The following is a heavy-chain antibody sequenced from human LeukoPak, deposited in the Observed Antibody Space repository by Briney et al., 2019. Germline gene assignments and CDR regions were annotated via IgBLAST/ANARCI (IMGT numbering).Heavy chain of an antibody. V-gene: IGHV4-59*08. CDR3: ARRDIYGAGSHYDN. D-gene: IGHD3-10*01. J-gene: IGHJ4*02. CDR1: GGSISLYY. CDR2: IYYSGST. Sequence: PSETPSHTCTFSGGSISLYYWIWIRQPPGKGLEWIGYIYYSGSTIYNPALESRVTMSVDRSRNHFSLRLTSVTAADTAVYYCARRDIYGAGSHYDNWGQGTLVAVSS.